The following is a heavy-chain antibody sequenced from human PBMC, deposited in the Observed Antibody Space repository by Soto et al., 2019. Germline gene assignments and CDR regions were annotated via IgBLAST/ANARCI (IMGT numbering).Heavy chain of an antibody. Sequence: GGSLRLSCTASGFTVAAHSMTWVRQAPGKGLEWVASIKQDRKEIYYVGSVGGRFTISRDDATNSLYLQMNSLRADDTAIYYCARAGVENTVYRSFDSWGQGTLVTVSA. CDR2: IKQDRKEI. CDR1: GFTVAAHS. D-gene: IGHD2-8*02. V-gene: IGHV3-7*03. J-gene: IGHJ4*02. CDR3: ARAGVENTVYRSFDS.